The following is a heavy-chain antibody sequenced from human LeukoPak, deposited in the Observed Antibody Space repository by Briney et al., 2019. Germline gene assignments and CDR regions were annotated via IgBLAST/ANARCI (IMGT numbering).Heavy chain of an antibody. J-gene: IGHJ5*02. CDR2: ISIYNGNT. V-gene: IGHV1-18*01. CDR1: GYTFTNYG. Sequence: SVKVSCKASGYTFTNYGISWVRQAPGQGLEWMGWISIYNGNTDYAQKLRGRVTMTTDTSTSTAYMELRSLRSDDTAVYYCARITYDFWSGYYMPDDPWGQGTLVTVSS. D-gene: IGHD3-3*01. CDR3: ARITYDFWSGYYMPDDP.